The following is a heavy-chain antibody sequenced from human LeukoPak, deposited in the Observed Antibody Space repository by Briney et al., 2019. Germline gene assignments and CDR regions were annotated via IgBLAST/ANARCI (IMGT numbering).Heavy chain of an antibody. J-gene: IGHJ4*02. D-gene: IGHD2-15*01. CDR1: GFTFSSYS. V-gene: IGHV3-21*01. CDR2: ISSSSSYI. Sequence: GGSLRLSCAASGFTFSSYSMNWVRQAPGKGLEWVSSISSSSSYIYYADSVKGRFTISRDNAKNSLYLQMNSLRAEDTAVYYCASRDCSGGSCYSGGFDYWGQGTLVTVSS. CDR3: ASRDCSGGSCYSGGFDY.